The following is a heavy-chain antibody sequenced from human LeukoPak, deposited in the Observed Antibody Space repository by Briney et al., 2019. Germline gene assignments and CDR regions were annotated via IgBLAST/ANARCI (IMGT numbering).Heavy chain of an antibody. CDR2: ISSSSSYI. D-gene: IGHD2-2*01. CDR3: ARGGPYCSSTSCYYLGPIDY. J-gene: IGHJ4*02. Sequence: GGSLRLSCAASGFTFSSYSMNWVRQAPGKGLEWVSSISSSSSYIYYADSVKGRFTISRDNAKNSLYLQMNSLRADDTAVYYCARGGPYCSSTSCYYLGPIDYWGQGTLVTVSS. CDR1: GFTFSSYS. V-gene: IGHV3-21*01.